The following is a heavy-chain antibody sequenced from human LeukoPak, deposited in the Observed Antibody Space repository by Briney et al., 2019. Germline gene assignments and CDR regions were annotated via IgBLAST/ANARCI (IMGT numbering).Heavy chain of an antibody. CDR1: GFTFSSYA. Sequence: GGSLRLSCAASGFTFSSYAMHWVRQAPGKGLEWVAVISYDGSNKYYADSVKGRFTISRDNSKNTLYLQMNSLRAEDTAVYYCARDITVEMAKITPGYWGQGTLVTVSS. V-gene: IGHV3-30*04. CDR3: ARDITVEMAKITPGY. CDR2: ISYDGSNK. D-gene: IGHD5-24*01. J-gene: IGHJ4*02.